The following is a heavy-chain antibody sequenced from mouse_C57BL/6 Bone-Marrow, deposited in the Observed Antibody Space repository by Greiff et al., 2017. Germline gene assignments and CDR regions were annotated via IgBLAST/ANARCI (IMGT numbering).Heavy chain of an antibody. Sequence: EVQLQQSGAELVRPGASVKLSCTASGFNIKDDYMHWVKQRPEQGLEWIGWIDPENGDTEYASKFQGKATITADTSSNTAYLQLSSLTSEDTAVYYCTFYSNYYFDYWGQGTTLTGSS. CDR3: TFYSNYYFDY. CDR2: IDPENGDT. V-gene: IGHV14-4*01. J-gene: IGHJ2*01. CDR1: GFNIKDDY. D-gene: IGHD2-5*01.